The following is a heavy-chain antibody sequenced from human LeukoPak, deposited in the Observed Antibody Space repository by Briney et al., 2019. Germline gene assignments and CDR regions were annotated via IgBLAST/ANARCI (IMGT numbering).Heavy chain of an antibody. D-gene: IGHD6-13*01. V-gene: IGHV4-59*01. CDR3: ARSITSSWYGDFQH. CDR2: TYYSGST. Sequence: SETLSLTCTVSGGSMSGYFWSWIRQPPGKGLEWIGYTYYSGSTNYNPSLKSRVTISVDTSKNQFSLKLSSVTAADTAVYYCARSITSSWYGDFQHWGQGTLVTVSS. J-gene: IGHJ1*01. CDR1: GGSMSGYF.